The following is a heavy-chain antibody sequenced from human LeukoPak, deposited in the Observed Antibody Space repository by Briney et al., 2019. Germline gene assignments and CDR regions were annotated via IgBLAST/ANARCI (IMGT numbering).Heavy chain of an antibody. J-gene: IGHJ3*02. D-gene: IGHD3-22*01. CDR2: INSDGDT. Sequence: PGGSLRLSCAASGFFANINYMTWIRQAPGRGLEWVSVINSDGDTFYADSVKGRFTVSRDTSTLYLQMSSLRVEDTGVYYCARAYIVVIKNGAFDIWGQGTLVTVAS. V-gene: IGHV3-66*01. CDR3: ARAYIVVIKNGAFDI. CDR1: GFFANINY.